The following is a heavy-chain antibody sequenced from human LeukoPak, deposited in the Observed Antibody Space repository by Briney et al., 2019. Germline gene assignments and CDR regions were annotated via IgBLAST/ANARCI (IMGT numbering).Heavy chain of an antibody. CDR2: INPSGGST. V-gene: IGHV1-46*01. J-gene: IGHJ4*02. Sequence: VASVKVSCKASGYTFTSYYMHWVRQAPGQGLEWMGIINPSGGSTSYAQKFQGRVTITADESTSTAYMELSSLRSEDTAVYYCARDSGRNNFDYWGQGTLVTVSS. CDR3: ARDSGRNNFDY. D-gene: IGHD1-26*01. CDR1: GYTFTSYY.